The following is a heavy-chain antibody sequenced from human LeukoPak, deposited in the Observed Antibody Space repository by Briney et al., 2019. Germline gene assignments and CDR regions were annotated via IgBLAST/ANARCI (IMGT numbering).Heavy chain of an antibody. V-gene: IGHV3-23*01. J-gene: IGHJ4*02. CDR2: ISGSGGST. Sequence: GGSLRLSCAASGFTFSSYAMSWVRQAPGKGLEWVSAISGSGGSTYYADSVKGRFTISRDNSKNTLYLLMNSLRAEDTAVYYCAGRGDGNLYYFDHWGQGTLVTASS. D-gene: IGHD5-24*01. CDR3: AGRGDGNLYYFDH. CDR1: GFTFSSYA.